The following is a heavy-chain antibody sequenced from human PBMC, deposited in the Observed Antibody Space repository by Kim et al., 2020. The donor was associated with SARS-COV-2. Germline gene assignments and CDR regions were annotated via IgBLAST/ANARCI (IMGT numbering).Heavy chain of an antibody. J-gene: IGHJ6*02. Sequence: GGSLRLSCAASGFTFSSYCMSWVRQAPGKGLEWVSGISGSGGSTYYADSVKGRFTISRDNSKNTLYLQMNSLRAEDTAVYYCAKVLVLRFLGMDVWGQGTPVTVSS. V-gene: IGHV3-23*01. CDR3: AKVLVLRFLGMDV. CDR1: GFTFSSYC. CDR2: ISGSGGST. D-gene: IGHD3-3*01.